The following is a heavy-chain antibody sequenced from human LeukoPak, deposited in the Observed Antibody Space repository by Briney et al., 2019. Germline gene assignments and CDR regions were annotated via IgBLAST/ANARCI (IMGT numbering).Heavy chain of an antibody. V-gene: IGHV3-7*03. Sequence: GGSLRLSCVAAEFIFSNYWMSWVRQGPGERPEWVANINEGGGEKYYVDSVRGGFTISRENAKKSLDLPMTRTRVEDTATYYCARLAVPPGNRGWYYEHWGQGTLLTVSP. CDR1: EFIFSNYW. D-gene: IGHD2-2*01. J-gene: IGHJ4*02. CDR3: ARLAVPPGNRGWYYEH. CDR2: INEGGGEK.